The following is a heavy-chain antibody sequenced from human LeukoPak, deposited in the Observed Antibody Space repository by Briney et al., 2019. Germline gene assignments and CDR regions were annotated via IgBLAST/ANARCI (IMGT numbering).Heavy chain of an antibody. CDR2: MNPNNYNT. CDR1: GYTFMNFE. D-gene: IGHD3-10*01. CDR3: ARQRTFRGLDN. V-gene: IGHV1-8*01. J-gene: IGHJ4*02. Sequence: ASVKVSCKASGYTFMNFEINWVRQATGQGLEWMGRMNPNNYNTNYAQKFQGRGTMTSDTSTSTVYMELSSLIYEDTAVYFCARQRTFRGLDNWGQGTLVTVSS.